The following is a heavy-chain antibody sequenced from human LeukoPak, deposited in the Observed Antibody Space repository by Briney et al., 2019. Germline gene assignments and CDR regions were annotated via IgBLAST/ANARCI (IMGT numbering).Heavy chain of an antibody. CDR3: ARNYSMEIYYDSSDYFGAFDM. CDR1: GYSMRSSRYY. J-gene: IGHJ3*02. CDR2: IYHSGST. D-gene: IGHD3-22*01. Sequence: SETLSLTCAVSGYSMRSSRYYWGWIRQPPGKGLEWIVSIYHSGSTYYNPSLKSRVTISVDTSKNQFSLKMTSVTAADTAVYYCARNYSMEIYYDSSDYFGAFDMWGQGTMVTVSS. V-gene: IGHV4-39*07.